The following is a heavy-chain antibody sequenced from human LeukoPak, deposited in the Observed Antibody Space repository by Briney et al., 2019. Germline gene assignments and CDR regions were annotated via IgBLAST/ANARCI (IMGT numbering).Heavy chain of an antibody. CDR2: INPNSGGT. J-gene: IGHJ6*02. CDR3: ARDLEYQLLYYYYGMDV. V-gene: IGHV1-2*06. Sequence: GVSVKVSCKASGYTFTGYYMHWVRQAPGQGLEWMGRINPNSGGTNYAQKFQGRVTMTRDTSISTAYMELSRLRSDDTAVYYCARDLEYQLLYYYYGMDVWGQGTTVTVSS. D-gene: IGHD2-2*01. CDR1: GYTFTGYY.